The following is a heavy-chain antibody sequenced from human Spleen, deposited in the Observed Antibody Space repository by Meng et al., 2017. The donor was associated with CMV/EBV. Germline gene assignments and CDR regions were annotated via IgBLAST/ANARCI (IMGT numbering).Heavy chain of an antibody. CDR3: ARDFRAYGGTGYFDL. V-gene: IGHV3-66*02. CDR2: IYSGGST. D-gene: IGHD3-16*01. CDR1: GFTVSSNY. Sequence: GGSLRLSCAASGFTVSSNYMAWVRQAPGKGLEWISTIYSGGSTYYADSVKGRFTFSRDSSKNTLYLQMNSLRAEDTAVYYCARDFRAYGGTGYFDLWGRGTLVTVSS. J-gene: IGHJ2*01.